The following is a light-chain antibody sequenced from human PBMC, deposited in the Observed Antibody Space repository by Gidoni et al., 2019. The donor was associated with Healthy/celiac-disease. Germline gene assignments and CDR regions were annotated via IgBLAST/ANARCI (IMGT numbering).Light chain of an antibody. CDR3: QPYYSYPRT. V-gene: IGKV1-8*01. J-gene: IGKJ1*01. CDR2: AAS. Sequence: AIRMTQSPSSLSASTGDRVTITCRASQGISSYLAWYQQQPGKAPKLLIYAASTLQSGVPSRFSGSGSGTDFTLTISCLQSEDFATYYCQPYYSYPRTFGQGTKVEIK. CDR1: QGISSY.